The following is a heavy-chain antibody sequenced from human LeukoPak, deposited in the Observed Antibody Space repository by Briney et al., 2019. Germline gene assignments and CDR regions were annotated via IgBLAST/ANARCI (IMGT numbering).Heavy chain of an antibody. V-gene: IGHV3-30-3*01. J-gene: IGHJ4*02. CDR3: ARVLWSAFDY. Sequence: PGGSLRLSCAASGFTFSSYAMHWVRQAPGKGLEWVAVISYDGSNKYYADSVKGRFTVSRDNSKNTLYLQMNSLRAEDTAVYYCARVLWSAFDYWGQGTLVTVSS. CDR1: GFTFSSYA. D-gene: IGHD2/OR15-2a*01. CDR2: ISYDGSNK.